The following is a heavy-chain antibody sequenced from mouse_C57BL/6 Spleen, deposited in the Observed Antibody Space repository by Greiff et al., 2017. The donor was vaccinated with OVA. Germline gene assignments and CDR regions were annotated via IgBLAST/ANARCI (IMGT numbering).Heavy chain of an antibody. J-gene: IGHJ2*01. CDR2: IDPSDSYT. CDR1: GSTFTSYW. V-gene: IGHV1-50*01. CDR3: AGTNFDY. Sequence: QVQLQQPGAELVKPGASVKLSCKASGSTFTSYWMQWVKQRPGQGLEWIGEIDPSDSYTNYNQKFKGKATLTVDTSSSTAYMQLSSLTSEDSAVYYCAGTNFDYWGQGTTLTVSS. D-gene: IGHD4-1*01.